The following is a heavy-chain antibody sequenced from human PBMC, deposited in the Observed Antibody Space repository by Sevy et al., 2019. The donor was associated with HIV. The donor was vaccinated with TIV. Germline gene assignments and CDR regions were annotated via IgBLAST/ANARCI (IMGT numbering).Heavy chain of an antibody. D-gene: IGHD2-2*01. V-gene: IGHV3-11*06. J-gene: IGHJ3*02. Sequence: GGSLRLSCAASGFTFSDYYINWIRQAPGKGLEWVSYISGSSSYTNYEDSVKGRFTISRDNAKNSLYLQMNSLRAEDTAVYYCARVGCSISSCPKGDAFDIWGQGTMVTVSS. CDR2: ISGSSSYT. CDR1: GFTFSDYY. CDR3: ARVGCSISSCPKGDAFDI.